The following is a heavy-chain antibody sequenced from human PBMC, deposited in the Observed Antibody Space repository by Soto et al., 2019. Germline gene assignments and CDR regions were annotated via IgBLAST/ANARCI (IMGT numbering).Heavy chain of an antibody. CDR1: GFTFSNYA. CDR3: ARNTIPPPHY. Sequence: EVQLLESGGGLVQPGGSLRLSCAASGFTFSNYAMSWVRQAPGKGLEWVSAISSSGDSPYYADSVKGRFTVSRDNSKNTLYLQMNSLRLEDTAMYYCARNTIPPPHYWGQGTLVTVSS. J-gene: IGHJ4*02. CDR2: ISSSGDSP. D-gene: IGHD1-1*01. V-gene: IGHV3-23*01.